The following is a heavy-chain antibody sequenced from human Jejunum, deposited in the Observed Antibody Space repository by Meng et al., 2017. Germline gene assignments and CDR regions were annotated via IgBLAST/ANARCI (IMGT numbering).Heavy chain of an antibody. J-gene: IGHJ4*02. Sequence: QLPASGPALVKPSATLSLTCHVAGCSNSNWWSWVRQPPGKGLEWIGDIYHSGTTNYNPSLQSRVTISVDKSENQFSLKLRSVTAADTAVYYCARVQGDFYDNDAYYSYFAYWGPGALVTVSS. CDR2: IYHSGTT. CDR3: ARVQGDFYDNDAYYSYFAY. V-gene: IGHV4-4*02. CDR1: GCSNSNW. D-gene: IGHD3-22*01.